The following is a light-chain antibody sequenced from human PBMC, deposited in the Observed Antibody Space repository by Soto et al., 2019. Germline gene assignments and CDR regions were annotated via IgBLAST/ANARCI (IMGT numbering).Light chain of an antibody. Sequence: IRMTQSPSSLSASVGDIVTITCRASQSISRYLNWYQQKPGKAPKXLIYAASSLQSGVPSRFSVIGSGTDFTLTLSRLKTEDFATYDGQQRYSTLWTFGQGTKVDIK. CDR3: QQRYSTLWT. CDR1: QSISRY. J-gene: IGKJ1*01. CDR2: AAS. V-gene: IGKV1-39*01.